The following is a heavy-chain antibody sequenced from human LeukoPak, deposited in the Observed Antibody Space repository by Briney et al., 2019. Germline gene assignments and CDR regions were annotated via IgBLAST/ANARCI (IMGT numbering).Heavy chain of an antibody. D-gene: IGHD7-27*01. J-gene: IGHJ4*02. CDR3: TTDGWGFRFDY. CDR2: IKSKTDGGAT. CDR1: GFTFTNAW. Sequence: GGSPRLSCAASGFTFTNAWMSWVRQAPGKGLEWVGRIKSKTDGGATDYAAPVKGRFTISRDDSKNTLYLQMSSLKTEDTAVYYCTTDGWGFRFDYWGQGTLVTVSS. V-gene: IGHV3-15*01.